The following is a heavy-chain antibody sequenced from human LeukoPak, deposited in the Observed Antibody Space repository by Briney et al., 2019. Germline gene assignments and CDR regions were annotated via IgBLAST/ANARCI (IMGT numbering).Heavy chain of an antibody. CDR3: ARDAGTYDFDY. D-gene: IGHD4-17*01. CDR1: GFTFSSYS. J-gene: IGHJ4*02. Sequence: PGGSLRLSCAASGFTFSSYSINWVRQAPGKGLEWVSSISSSSSYIYYADSVQGRFTISRDNAKNSLYLQMNSLRAEDTAVYYCARDAGTYDFDYWGQGTLVTVSS. V-gene: IGHV3-21*01. CDR2: ISSSSSYI.